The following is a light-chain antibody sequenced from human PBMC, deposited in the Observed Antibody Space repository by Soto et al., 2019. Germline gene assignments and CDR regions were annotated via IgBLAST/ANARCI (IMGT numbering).Light chain of an antibody. CDR2: GAS. V-gene: IGKV1-5*01. J-gene: IGKJ2*01. CDR3: QQYDTYSPFT. Sequence: DIQMTQSPSTLSASVGDRVTITCRASQSISSWLAWYQQKPGKAPKLLVYGASTLQSGVPSRFGGSGSGTEFTLTISSLQPEDFATYYCQQYDTYSPFTFGQGTKLEIK. CDR1: QSISSW.